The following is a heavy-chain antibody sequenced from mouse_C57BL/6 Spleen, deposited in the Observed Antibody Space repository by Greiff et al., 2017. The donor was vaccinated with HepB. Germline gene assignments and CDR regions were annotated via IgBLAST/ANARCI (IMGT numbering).Heavy chain of an antibody. J-gene: IGHJ3*01. CDR1: GYTFTDYY. D-gene: IGHD3-1*01. CDR2: INPNNGGT. Sequence: EVQLQQSGPELVKPGASVKISCKASGYTFTDYYMNWVKQSHGKSLEWIGDINPNNGGTSYNQKFKGKATLTVDKSSSTAYMELRSLTSEDSAVYYCARGAPSFAYWGQGTLVTVSA. CDR3: ARGAPSFAY. V-gene: IGHV1-26*01.